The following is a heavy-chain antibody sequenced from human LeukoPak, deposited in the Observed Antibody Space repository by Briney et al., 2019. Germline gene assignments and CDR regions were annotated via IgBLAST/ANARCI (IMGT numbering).Heavy chain of an antibody. V-gene: IGHV1-24*01. CDR3: ATDLPMVRGPRNDY. CDR1: GYTLTELS. D-gene: IGHD3-10*01. Sequence: ASVKVSCKVSGYTLTELSMHWVRQAPGKGLEWMGGFDPEDGETIYAQKFQGRVTMTEDTSTDTAYMELSSLRSEDTAMYYCATDLPMVRGPRNDYWGQGTLVTVSS. J-gene: IGHJ4*02. CDR2: FDPEDGET.